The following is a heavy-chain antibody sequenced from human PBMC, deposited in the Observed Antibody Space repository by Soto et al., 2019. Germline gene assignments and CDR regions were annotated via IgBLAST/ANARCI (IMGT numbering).Heavy chain of an antibody. CDR1: GYTFSSYD. Sequence: QVQLVQSGAEVKKPGASVKVSCKASGYTFSSYDINWVRQATGQGLEWMGWLNPNSGDTGYAQKFQGRVTLPRTTSINTAYIELSSLTSDDTAVYYCATSGGGWYLYWGQGTLVTVSS. CDR3: ATSGGGWYLY. V-gene: IGHV1-8*01. J-gene: IGHJ4*02. CDR2: LNPNSGDT. D-gene: IGHD6-19*01.